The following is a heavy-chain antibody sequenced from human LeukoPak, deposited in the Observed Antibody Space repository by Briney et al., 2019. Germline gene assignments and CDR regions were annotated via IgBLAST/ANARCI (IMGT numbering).Heavy chain of an antibody. CDR1: GFTFSSHW. CDR2: INSDGRTT. V-gene: IGHV3-74*01. CDR3: ARGGDGMDV. D-gene: IGHD3-16*01. J-gene: IGHJ6*02. Sequence: PGGSLRLSCAASGFTFSSHWMHWVRQAPGKGLVWVSLINSDGRTTTYADSVKGRFTISRDNAKNTLYLQMNSLRAEDTAVYYCARGGDGMDVWGQGTTVTVSS.